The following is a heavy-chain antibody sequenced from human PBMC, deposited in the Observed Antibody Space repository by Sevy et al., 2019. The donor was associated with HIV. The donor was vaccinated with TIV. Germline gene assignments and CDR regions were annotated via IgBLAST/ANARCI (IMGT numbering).Heavy chain of an antibody. J-gene: IGHJ6*02. CDR3: TRVGGLTDYGMDV. D-gene: IGHD1-26*01. V-gene: IGHV4-61*01. CDR2: IYYNGRI. Sequence: SETLSLTCTVSGGSVSSDTYYWTWIRQPPGKGLEFIGYIYYNGRINYNPSLKSRVIISVDTSKNQFSLKVTSVTAADTAVYYCTRVGGLTDYGMDVWGQGTTVIVSS. CDR1: GGSVSSDTYY.